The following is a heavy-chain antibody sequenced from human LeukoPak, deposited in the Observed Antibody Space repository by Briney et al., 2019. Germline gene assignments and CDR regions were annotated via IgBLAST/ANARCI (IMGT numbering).Heavy chain of an antibody. V-gene: IGHV3-53*01. J-gene: IGHJ4*02. CDR2: IYSGGST. Sequence: PGGSXRLSCAASGFTFSSNYMSWVRQAPGKGLEWVSVIYSGGSTYYSDSVTGRFTISRDNSKNTLYLQMNSLRAEDTAVYYCARDLPSYYWGQGTLVTVSS. CDR3: ARDLPSYY. CDR1: GFTFSSNY.